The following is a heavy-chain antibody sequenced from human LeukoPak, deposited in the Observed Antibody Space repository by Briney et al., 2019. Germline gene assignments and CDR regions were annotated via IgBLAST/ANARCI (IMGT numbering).Heavy chain of an antibody. Sequence: SVKVSCKASGGTFSSYAISWVRQAPGQGLEWMGGIIPIFGTANYAQKFQGRVTITADKSTSTAYMELSSLRSEDTAVYYCASFSPTTVTFDYWGQGTLVTVSS. D-gene: IGHD2-21*02. J-gene: IGHJ4*02. CDR3: ASFSPTTVTFDY. V-gene: IGHV1-69*06. CDR1: GGTFSSYA. CDR2: IIPIFGTA.